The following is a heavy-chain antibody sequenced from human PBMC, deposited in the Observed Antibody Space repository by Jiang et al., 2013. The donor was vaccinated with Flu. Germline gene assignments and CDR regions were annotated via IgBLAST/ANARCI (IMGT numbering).Heavy chain of an antibody. CDR1: GYTFTSYD. CDR2: MNPSSGNT. D-gene: IGHD2-21*02. V-gene: IGHV1-8*02. Sequence: SGAEVKKPGASVKVSCEALGYTFTSYDVNWVRQAPGQGPEWMAWMNPSSGNTGFAQQFRGRVTLTRDTSMTTAYMELYDLRPEDTAIYYCARGGVVTPDAGMYGMDVWGQGTTVAVSS. CDR3: ARGGVVTPDAGMYGMDV. J-gene: IGHJ6*02.